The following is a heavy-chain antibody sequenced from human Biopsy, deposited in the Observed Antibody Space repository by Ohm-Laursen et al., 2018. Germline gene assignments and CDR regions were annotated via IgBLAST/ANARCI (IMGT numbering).Heavy chain of an antibody. CDR3: ATPFQYYDSWGGYPPFDH. J-gene: IGHJ4*02. V-gene: IGHV1-69*17. Sequence: SSVKVSCKASGGTFRNYAISWVRQAPGEGLEWMGGIIAVSGLVNYAPKFQGRVSITADKSTTTAYMELSSLKSEDTAVYYCATPFQYYDSWGGYPPFDHWGQGTLVTVSS. CDR1: GGTFRNYA. CDR2: IIAVSGLV. D-gene: IGHD3-3*01.